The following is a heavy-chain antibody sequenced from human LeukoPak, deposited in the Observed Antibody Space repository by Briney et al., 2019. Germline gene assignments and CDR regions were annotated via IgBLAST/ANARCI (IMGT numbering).Heavy chain of an antibody. CDR1: GGSISSYY. V-gene: IGHV4-4*07. CDR2: VDSSGNT. J-gene: IGHJ3*01. Sequence: SETLSLTCTVSGGSISSYYWSWLRQSAGNRLEWIGHVDSSGNTNYNPSLESRVTMSVDTSKKQFSLKLTSVTAADMAVYFCARQFLVGSTFHAFDLWGQGTRVTVSS. D-gene: IGHD1-26*01. CDR3: ARQFLVGSTFHAFDL.